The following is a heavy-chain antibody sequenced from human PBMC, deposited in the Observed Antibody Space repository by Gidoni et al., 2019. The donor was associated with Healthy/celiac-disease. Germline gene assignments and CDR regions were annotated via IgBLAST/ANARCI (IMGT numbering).Heavy chain of an antibody. CDR3: ARAFGDIVLGYAFDI. J-gene: IGHJ3*02. V-gene: IGHV4-30-4*01. Sequence: QVQLQESGPGLVKPSQTLSLPCTVSGGSISSGDYYWSWIRQPPGKGLEWIGYIYYSGSTYYNPSLKSRVTISVDTSKNQFSLKLSSVTAADTAVYYCARAFGDIVLGYAFDIWGQGTMVTVSS. CDR2: IYYSGST. CDR1: GGSISSGDYY. D-gene: IGHD2-8*01.